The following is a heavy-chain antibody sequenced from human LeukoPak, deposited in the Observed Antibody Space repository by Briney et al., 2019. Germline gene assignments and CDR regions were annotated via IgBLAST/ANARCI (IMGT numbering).Heavy chain of an antibody. CDR3: ARINRASTSYDY. CDR2: IYYSGST. J-gene: IGHJ4*02. V-gene: IGHV4-61*01. CDR1: GGSVSSGSYY. D-gene: IGHD2-2*01. Sequence: SETLSLTCTVSGGSVSSGSYYWSWIRQPPEKGLEWIGYIYYSGSTNYNPSLKSRVTISVDTSKNQFSLKLSSVTAADTAVYYCARINRASTSYDYWGQGTLVTVSS.